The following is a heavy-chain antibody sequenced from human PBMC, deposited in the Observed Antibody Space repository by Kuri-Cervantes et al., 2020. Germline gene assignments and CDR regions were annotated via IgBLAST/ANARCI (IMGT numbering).Heavy chain of an antibody. CDR3: ARVEELPDVRYFDY. J-gene: IGHJ4*02. CDR2: ISAYSGNT. Sequence: ASVKVSCKASGYTFTSYGISWVRQAPGQGLEWMGWISAYSGNTNYAQKLQGRVTMTTDTSTSTAYMELRSLRSDDTAVYYCARVEELPDVRYFDYWGQGTLVTVSS. V-gene: IGHV1-18*01. CDR1: GYTFTSYG. D-gene: IGHD1-26*01.